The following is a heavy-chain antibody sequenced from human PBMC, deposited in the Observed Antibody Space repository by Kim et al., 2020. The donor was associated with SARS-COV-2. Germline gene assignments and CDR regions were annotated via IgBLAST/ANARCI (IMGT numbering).Heavy chain of an antibody. D-gene: IGHD1-26*01. CDR3: AREGGGSYDAFDI. Sequence: YADSVKGRFTISRDNSKNTLYLQMNSLRAEDTAVYYCAREGGGSYDAFDIWGQGTMVTVSS. V-gene: IGHV3-30*01. J-gene: IGHJ3*02.